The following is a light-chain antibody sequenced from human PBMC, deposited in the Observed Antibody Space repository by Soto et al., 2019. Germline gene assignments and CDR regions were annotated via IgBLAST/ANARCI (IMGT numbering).Light chain of an antibody. CDR3: ISYTSDDVRYV. CDR1: SSDVGGYNY. Sequence: QSALTQPPSASGSPGQSVTISCTGTSSDVGGYNYVSWYQHHPGKAPKLMIYEVTKRPSGVPDRFSGSKSGNTASLTVSGLQAEDEADYYCISYTSDDVRYVFGTGTKLTVL. V-gene: IGLV2-8*01. J-gene: IGLJ1*01. CDR2: EVT.